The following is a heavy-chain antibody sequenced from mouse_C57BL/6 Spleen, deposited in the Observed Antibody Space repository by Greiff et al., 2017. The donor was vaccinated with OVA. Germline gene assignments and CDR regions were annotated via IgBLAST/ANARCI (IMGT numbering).Heavy chain of an antibody. Sequence: VNVVESGAELVRPGTSVKVSCKASGYAFTNYLIEWVKQRPGQGLEWIGVINPGSGGTNYNEKFKGKATLTADKSSSTAYMQLSSLTSEDSAVYFCARRWDGYYFDYWGQGTTLTVSS. CDR1: GYAFTNYL. J-gene: IGHJ2*01. CDR2: INPGSGGT. CDR3: ARRWDGYYFDY. D-gene: IGHD4-1*01. V-gene: IGHV1-54*01.